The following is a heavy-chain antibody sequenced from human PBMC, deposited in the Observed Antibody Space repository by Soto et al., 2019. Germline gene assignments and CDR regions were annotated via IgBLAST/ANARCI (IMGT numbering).Heavy chain of an antibody. V-gene: IGHV4-59*02. CDR2: IHYTGSR. J-gene: IGHJ3*02. Sequence: SETLSLTCTVSGASVNDYYWNWVRQPLGKGLEWIGFIHYTGSRIFNPSLQSRVTMSVDVSQNQFSLRLTSVTAADTAIYYCARWGHPAVKAFDIWGQGTTVTVSS. D-gene: IGHD3-16*01. CDR3: ARWGHPAVKAFDI. CDR1: GASVNDYY.